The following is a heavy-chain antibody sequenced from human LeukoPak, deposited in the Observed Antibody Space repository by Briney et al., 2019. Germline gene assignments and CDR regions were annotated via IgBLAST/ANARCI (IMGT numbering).Heavy chain of an antibody. D-gene: IGHD4-17*01. CDR2: ISAYNGNT. Sequence: ASVKVSCKASGYTFTSYGISWVRQAPGQGLEWMGWISAYNGNTNYAQKLQGRVTMTTDTSTSTAYMELRSLRSDDTAVYYCATVSYGDYAFDYWGQGTLVTVSS. CDR1: GYTFTSYG. CDR3: ATVSYGDYAFDY. V-gene: IGHV1-18*01. J-gene: IGHJ4*02.